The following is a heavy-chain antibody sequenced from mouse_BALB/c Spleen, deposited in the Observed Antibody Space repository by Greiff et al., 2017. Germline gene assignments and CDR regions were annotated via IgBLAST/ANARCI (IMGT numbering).Heavy chain of an antibody. Sequence: QVTLKESGPGILQPSQTLSLTCSFSGFSLSTYGIGVGWIRQPSGKGLEWLAHIWWNDNKYYNTALKSRLTISKDTSNNQVFLKIASVDTSDTATYYCARIRYYGSSPYWYFDGGGAGTTVTVSS. V-gene: IGHV8-11*01. D-gene: IGHD1-1*01. CDR2: IWWNDNK. CDR1: GFSLSTYGIG. CDR3: ARIRYYGSSPYWYFDG. J-gene: IGHJ1*01.